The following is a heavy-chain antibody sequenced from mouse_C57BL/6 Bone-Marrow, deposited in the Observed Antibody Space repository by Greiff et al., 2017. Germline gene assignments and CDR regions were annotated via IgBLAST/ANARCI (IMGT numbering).Heavy chain of an antibody. Sequence: EVQLQQSGPELVKPGASVKMSCKASGYTFTDYNMHWVKQSHGKSLEWIGYINPNNGGTSYNQKFKGKATLTVNKSSSTAYMELRSLTSEDSAVYYCARRTLIYYDYGGYAMDYWGQGTSGTVSS. V-gene: IGHV1-22*01. J-gene: IGHJ4*01. D-gene: IGHD2-4*01. CDR2: INPNNGGT. CDR1: GYTFTDYN. CDR3: ARRTLIYYDYGGYAMDY.